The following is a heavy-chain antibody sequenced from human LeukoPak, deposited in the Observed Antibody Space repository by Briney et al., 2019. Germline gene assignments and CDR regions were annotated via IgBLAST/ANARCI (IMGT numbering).Heavy chain of an antibody. V-gene: IGHV4-34*01. D-gene: IGHD3-16*01. J-gene: IGHJ5*02. CDR2: INHSGST. CDR1: GGSFSGYY. CDR3: ASTNLGKNWFDP. Sequence: KSSETLSLTCAVYGGSFSGYYWSWIRQPPGKGLEWIGEINHSGSTNYNPSLKSRVTISVDTSKNQFSLKLSSVAAADTAVYYCASTNLGKNWFDPWGQGTLVTVSP.